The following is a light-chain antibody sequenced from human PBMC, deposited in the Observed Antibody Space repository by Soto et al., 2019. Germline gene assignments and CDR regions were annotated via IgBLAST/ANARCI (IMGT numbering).Light chain of an antibody. CDR3: AAWDDSLNVWV. CDR1: SSNIGNNA. CDR2: YDD. Sequence: QSVLTQPPSVSEAPTQRVTISCSGSSSNIGNNAVNWYQQLPGKAPKLLIYYDDLLPAVVSDRFSGSKSGTSASLAISGLQSEDEAEYYCAAWDDSLNVWVFVGGTKLTVL. V-gene: IGLV1-36*01. J-gene: IGLJ3*02.